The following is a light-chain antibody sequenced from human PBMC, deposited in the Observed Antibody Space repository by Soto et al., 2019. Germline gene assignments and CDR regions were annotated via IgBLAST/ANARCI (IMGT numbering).Light chain of an antibody. Sequence: DIQMTQSPSTLSASLGDRVTITCRASQTVNAWLAWYQHKPGKAPKPLIYDASILESGVPARFSGRGSGTEFILTISSLQPDDVGTYYCQQYNTHSGTFGQGTKVEIK. J-gene: IGKJ1*01. CDR3: QQYNTHSGT. CDR2: DAS. V-gene: IGKV1-5*01. CDR1: QTVNAW.